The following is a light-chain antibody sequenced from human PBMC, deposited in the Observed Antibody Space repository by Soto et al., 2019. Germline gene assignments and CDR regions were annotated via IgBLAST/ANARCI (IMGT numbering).Light chain of an antibody. Sequence: DIQMTQSPSTLSASVGDRVTITCRASQSISSWLAWYQQKPGQAPKLLIYKASTLQSGVPSRFSGSGSGTEFTLAISSLQPDDSATYYCQQYNDNWTFAKGPRWKLN. CDR2: KAS. CDR3: QQYNDNWT. V-gene: IGKV1-5*03. CDR1: QSISSW. J-gene: IGKJ1*01.